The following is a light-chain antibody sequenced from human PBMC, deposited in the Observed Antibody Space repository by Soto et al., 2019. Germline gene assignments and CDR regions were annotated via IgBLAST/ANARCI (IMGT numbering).Light chain of an antibody. CDR1: QSVSSIS. V-gene: IGKV3-20*01. Sequence: EIVLTQSPGTLSLSPGERATLSCRASQSVSSISLAWYQQKPGPAPRLLMYGASSRATGIPDRFSGSGSGTDLTLTISRLEPEDSGVYYCQQYGSSSWSFGQGTKVEIK. CDR2: GAS. J-gene: IGKJ1*01. CDR3: QQYGSSSWS.